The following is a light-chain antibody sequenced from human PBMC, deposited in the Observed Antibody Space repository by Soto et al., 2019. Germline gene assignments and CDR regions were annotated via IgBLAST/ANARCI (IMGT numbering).Light chain of an antibody. Sequence: EIVLTQSPGTMSLSPGERATLSCRASQSVSSSYLAWYQQKPGQAPRLLIYVASSRATGITDRFSGSGSGTDFTLTIIRLEPEDFAVYYCQQYGSSPRTFGQGTKVEIK. CDR3: QQYGSSPRT. CDR1: QSVSSSY. J-gene: IGKJ1*01. CDR2: VAS. V-gene: IGKV3-20*01.